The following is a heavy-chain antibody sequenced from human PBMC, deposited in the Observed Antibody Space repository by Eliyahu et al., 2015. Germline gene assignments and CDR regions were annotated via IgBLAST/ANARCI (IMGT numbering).Heavy chain of an antibody. Sequence: QLQLLQSGPGLVKPSETLSLTXTXSXVSIRSVXYYWGWIRQPXGKGLEXLGXIYEGRSTNYNPXLKSRLTISVDTSKNQFSLQLTSVTAADTAVYYCARGPPGLGWGQGTLVTVSS. CDR3: ARGPPGLG. J-gene: IGHJ4*02. CDR2: IYEGRST. CDR1: XVSIRSVXYY. D-gene: IGHD3/OR15-3a*01. V-gene: IGHV4-39*07.